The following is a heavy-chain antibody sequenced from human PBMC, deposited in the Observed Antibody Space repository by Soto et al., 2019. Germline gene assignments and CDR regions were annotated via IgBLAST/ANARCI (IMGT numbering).Heavy chain of an antibody. J-gene: IGHJ4*02. D-gene: IGHD2-2*02. CDR3: SKGLYTVAARPLNN. CDR2: ISWYRGSI. Sequence: EVQLVESGGGLVQPGRSLGLSCAASGFTFDDCAMHWVRQSPGTCLGWVSGISWYRGSIGYAVSVKGRFRISRDNAKNPLYLEMNNLRAEDTALYYCSKGLYTVAARPLNNCGQGTLVTVSS. V-gene: IGHV3-9*01. CDR1: GFTFDDCA.